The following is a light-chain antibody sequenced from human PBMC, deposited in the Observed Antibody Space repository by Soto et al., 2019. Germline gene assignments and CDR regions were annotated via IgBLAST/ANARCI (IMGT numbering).Light chain of an antibody. J-gene: IGLJ1*01. CDR2: EAT. Sequence: QSVLTQPASVSGSPGQSISISCTRTSSDVGNYNFFAWYQQHPGEAPKLIIYEATKRPSGVSNRFSGSKSGNTAYLTISGLQVEDEAEYFCFSFTTTSTHVFGTGTKVTVL. V-gene: IGLV2-14*02. CDR3: FSFTTTSTHV. CDR1: SSDVGNYNF.